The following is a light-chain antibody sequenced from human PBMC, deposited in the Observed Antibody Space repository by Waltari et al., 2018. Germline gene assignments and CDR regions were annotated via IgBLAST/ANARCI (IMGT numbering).Light chain of an antibody. Sequence: AIRMTQSPSSFSASTGDRVTITCRASQSISSYVAWCQQKPGKAPKLLIYAASTLQNGVPARFSARGSCTDFTLTSGCLQSEDFATYYCQQYYSYPRTFGQGTKVEIK. V-gene: IGKV1-8*01. CDR3: QQYYSYPRT. J-gene: IGKJ1*01. CDR1: QSISSY. CDR2: AAS.